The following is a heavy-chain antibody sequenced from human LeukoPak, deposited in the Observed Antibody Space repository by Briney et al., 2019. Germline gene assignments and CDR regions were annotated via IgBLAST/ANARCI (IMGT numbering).Heavy chain of an antibody. V-gene: IGHV4-34*01. CDR3: APRGDIEHSYGYGKWFDP. CDR1: GGSFSGYY. CDR2: INHSGST. J-gene: IGHJ5*02. Sequence: KASETLSLTCAVYGGSFSGYYWSWTRQPPGKGLEWIGEINHSGSTNYNASLKSRVTISVDTSKNQFSLRLSSVTAADTAVYYCAPRGDIEHSYGYGKWFDPWGQGTRVTVSS. D-gene: IGHD5-18*01.